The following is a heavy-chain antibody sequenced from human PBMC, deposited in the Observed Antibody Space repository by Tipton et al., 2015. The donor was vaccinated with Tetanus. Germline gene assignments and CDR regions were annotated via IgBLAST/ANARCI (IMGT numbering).Heavy chain of an antibody. J-gene: IGHJ3*01. CDR1: RGPISSYY. Sequence: TLSLTCTVSRGPISSYYWSWIRQPAGKGLEWVGHISNGNTDYSTSLKSRVTLSVDLSKNQFSLQLRAVTAADTAVYYCARPSTTVTPRAFDVWGQGTMVTVSS. CDR3: ARPSTTVTPRAFDV. CDR2: ISNGNT. V-gene: IGHV4-4*07. D-gene: IGHD4-17*01.